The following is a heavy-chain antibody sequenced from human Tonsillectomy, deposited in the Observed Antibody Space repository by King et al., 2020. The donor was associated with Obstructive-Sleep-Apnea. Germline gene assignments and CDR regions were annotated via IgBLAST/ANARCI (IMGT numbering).Heavy chain of an antibody. D-gene: IGHD5-24*01. J-gene: IGHJ2*01. CDR1: GGSISSGGYS. CDR3: ASVEMDTMGWYFDL. CDR2: IYHSGST. V-gene: IGHV4-30-2*01. Sequence: LQLQESGSGLVKPSQTLSLTCAVSGGSISSGGYSWSWIRQPPGKGLEWIGYIYHSGSTYYNPSLKSRVTISVDRSKNQFSLKLSSVTAADTAVYYCASVEMDTMGWYFDLWGRGTLVTVSS.